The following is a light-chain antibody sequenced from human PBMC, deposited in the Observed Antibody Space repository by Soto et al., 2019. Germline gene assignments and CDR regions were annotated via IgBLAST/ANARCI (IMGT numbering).Light chain of an antibody. Sequence: EIMFTQSPCTISLSRLERSTLSFISSQSLSNNIYLAWYQHKPGQAPRLLIYGASSRATGIPDRFSGSGSGTDFTLTSSRLEPEDCAVYYCQQYGYSQTFGGGTKVDIK. CDR3: QQYGYSQT. CDR1: QSLSNNIY. J-gene: IGKJ4*01. CDR2: GAS. V-gene: IGKV3-20*01.